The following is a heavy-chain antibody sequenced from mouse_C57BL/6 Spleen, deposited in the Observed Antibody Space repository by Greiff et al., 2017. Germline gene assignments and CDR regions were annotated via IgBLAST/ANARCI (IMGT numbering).Heavy chain of an antibody. J-gene: IGHJ1*03. V-gene: IGHV10-3*01. CDR1: GFTFNTYA. D-gene: IGHD4-1*01. CDR3: VRATGPYWYFDV. Sequence: EVKLVESGGGLVQPKGSLKLSCAASGFTFNTYAMHWVRQAPGKGLEWVARIRSKSSNYATYYADSVKDRFTISSDDSQSMLYLQMNNLKPEDTARYSCVRATGPYWYFDVWGTGTTVTVSS. CDR2: IRSKSSNYAT.